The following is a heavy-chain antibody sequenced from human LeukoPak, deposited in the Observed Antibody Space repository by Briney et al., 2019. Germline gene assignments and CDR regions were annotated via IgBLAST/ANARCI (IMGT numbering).Heavy chain of an antibody. V-gene: IGHV1-2*02. CDR1: GYTFTGYY. D-gene: IGHD3-10*01. CDR2: INPNSGGT. J-gene: IGHJ6*03. Sequence: GASVKVSCKASGYTFTGYYMHWVRQAPGQGLEWMGWINPNSGGTNYAQKFQGRVTMTRDTSISTAYMELSRLRSDDTAVYYCARHPGVVWFGELYMDVWGKGTTVTVSS. CDR3: ARHPGVVWFGELYMDV.